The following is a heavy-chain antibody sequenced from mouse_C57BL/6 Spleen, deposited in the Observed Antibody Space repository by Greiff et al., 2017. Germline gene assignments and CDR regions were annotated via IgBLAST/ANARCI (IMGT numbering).Heavy chain of an antibody. V-gene: IGHV1-81*01. J-gene: IGHJ1*03. CDR3: ASAYYSWYFDV. CDR1: GYTFTSYG. CDR2: IYPRSGNT. Sequence: VQGVESGAELARPGASVKLSCKASGYTFTSYGISWVKQRTGQGLEWIGEIYPRSGNTYYNEKFKGKATLTADKSSSTAYMELRSLTSEDSAVYFCASAYYSWYFDVWGTGTTVTVSS. D-gene: IGHD2-12*01.